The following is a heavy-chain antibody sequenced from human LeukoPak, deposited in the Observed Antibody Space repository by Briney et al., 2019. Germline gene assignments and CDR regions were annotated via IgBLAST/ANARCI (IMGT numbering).Heavy chain of an antibody. CDR3: ASSSHSKSLIY. Sequence: GGSLRLSCAASGFTFDDYGMSWVRHAPGKGLEWVSGINWNGGSTGCADSVKGRFTTSRDNAKNSLYLQMNSLRAEDTALYYCASSSHSKSLIYWGKGTLVTVSS. CDR2: INWNGGST. J-gene: IGHJ4*02. D-gene: IGHD6-6*01. CDR1: GFTFDDYG. V-gene: IGHV3-20*04.